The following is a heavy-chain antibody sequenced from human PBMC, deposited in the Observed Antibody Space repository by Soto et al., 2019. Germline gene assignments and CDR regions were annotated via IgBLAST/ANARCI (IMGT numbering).Heavy chain of an antibody. CDR1: GYSISSGYY. V-gene: IGHV4-38-2*01. CDR3: ARVGRDGYNS. J-gene: IGHJ5*02. Sequence: SETLFLTCAVSGYSISSGYYWGWIRQPPGKGLEWIGSIYHSGSTYYNPSLKSRVTISVDTSKNQFSLKLSSVTAADTAVYYCARVGRDGYNSWGQGTLVTVSS. CDR2: IYHSGST. D-gene: IGHD5-12*01.